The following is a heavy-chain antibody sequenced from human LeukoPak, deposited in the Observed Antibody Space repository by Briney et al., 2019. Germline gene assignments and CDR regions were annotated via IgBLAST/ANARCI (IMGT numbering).Heavy chain of an antibody. V-gene: IGHV3-49*03. CDR3: TRYSHYADYRFDY. CDR2: IRSKAYGGTT. CDR1: GFTFGDYA. Sequence: GGSLRLSCTTSGFTFGDYAVSWSRQAPGKGLEWVGFIRSKAYGGTTEYAASVKGRFTISRDDSKSIAYLQMDSLKTEDTAVYYCTRYSHYADYRFDYWGQGTLVTVSS. D-gene: IGHD4-11*01. J-gene: IGHJ4*02.